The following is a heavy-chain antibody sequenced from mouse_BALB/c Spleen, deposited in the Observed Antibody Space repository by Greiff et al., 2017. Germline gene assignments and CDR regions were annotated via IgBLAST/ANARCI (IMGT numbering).Heavy chain of an antibody. Sequence: VQRVESGPGLVAPSQSLSITCTVSGFSLTSYDISWIRQPPGKGLEWLGVIWTGGGTNYNSAFMSRLSISKDNSKSQVFLKMNSLQTDDTAIYYCVRDADYYGPRFDYWGQGTTLTVSS. D-gene: IGHD1-2*01. V-gene: IGHV2-9-2*01. CDR3: VRDADYYGPRFDY. J-gene: IGHJ2*01. CDR2: IWTGGGT. CDR1: GFSLTSYD.